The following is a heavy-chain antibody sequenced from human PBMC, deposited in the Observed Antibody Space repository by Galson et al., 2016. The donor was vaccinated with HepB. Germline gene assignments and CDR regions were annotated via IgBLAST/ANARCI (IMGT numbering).Heavy chain of an antibody. CDR1: GFTFSTYG. CDR2: IWYDGSEK. J-gene: IGHJ3*02. CDR3: AKERGDCSGGTCRYHDAFDI. D-gene: IGHD2-15*01. Sequence: SLRLSCAASGFTFSTYGMHWVRQAPGKGLEWVAVIWYDGSEKYYADSVKGRFTISRDNSKNTLSLQMNSLRAEDTAVYYCAKERGDCSGGTCRYHDAFDIWGQGTMVTVSS. V-gene: IGHV3-33*06.